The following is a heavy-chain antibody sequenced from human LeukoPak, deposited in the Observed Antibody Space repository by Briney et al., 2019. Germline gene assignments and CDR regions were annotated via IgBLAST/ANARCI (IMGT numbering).Heavy chain of an antibody. CDR2: INHSGST. V-gene: IGHV4-34*01. D-gene: IGHD2-21*02. CDR1: GGSFSGSY. Sequence: SETLSLTCAVYGGSFSGSYWSWFRQPPRKGLERIGKINHSGSTSFNPSLKSRVTISVDTSKNQFSLNLKSVTAADTAVYYCASVVVVTAIWSYWGQGTLVTVSS. CDR3: ASVVVVTAIWSY. J-gene: IGHJ4*02.